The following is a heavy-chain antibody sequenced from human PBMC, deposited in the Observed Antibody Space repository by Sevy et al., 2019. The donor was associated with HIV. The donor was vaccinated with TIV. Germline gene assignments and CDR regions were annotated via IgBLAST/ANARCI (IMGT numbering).Heavy chain of an antibody. D-gene: IGHD2-21*01. J-gene: IGHJ6*02. V-gene: IGHV3-53*01. Sequence: GGSLRLSCAASGFTVSSNSMSWVRQAPGKGLEWVSVIYSGGSTYYADSVKGRFTISRDNSKNTLYLQMNSLRAEDTAVYYCAREGAIGYYYYYGMDVWGQGTTVTVSS. CDR2: IYSGGST. CDR1: GFTVSSNS. CDR3: AREGAIGYYYYYGMDV.